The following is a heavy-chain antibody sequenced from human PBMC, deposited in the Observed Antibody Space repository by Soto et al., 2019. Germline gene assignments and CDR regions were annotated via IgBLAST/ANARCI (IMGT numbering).Heavy chain of an antibody. CDR2: IYHSGST. D-gene: IGHD4-17*01. Sequence: QLQLQESGSGLVKPSQTLSLTCAVSGGSISSGGYSWSWIRQPPGKGLEWIGYIYHSGSTYYNPSITIRVTISLDRPTNQFSLKLSSVTAADTAVYYCARGNGDYANAFDIWGQGTMVTVSS. CDR1: GGSISSGGYS. J-gene: IGHJ3*02. V-gene: IGHV4-30-2*01. CDR3: ARGNGDYANAFDI.